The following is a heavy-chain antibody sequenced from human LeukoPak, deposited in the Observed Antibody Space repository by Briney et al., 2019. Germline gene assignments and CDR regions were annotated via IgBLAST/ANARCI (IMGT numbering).Heavy chain of an antibody. Sequence: ASVKVSCKASGYTFTSYDINWVRQAPGQGLEWMGGIIPIFGTANYAQKFQGRVTITADKSTSTAYMELSSLRSEDTAVYYCAKGGGKGFCSGGRRYSPSYYNYMDVWGKGTTVTISS. J-gene: IGHJ6*03. D-gene: IGHD2-15*01. V-gene: IGHV1-69*06. CDR1: GYTFTSYD. CDR2: IIPIFGTA. CDR3: AKGGGKGFCSGGRRYSPSYYNYMDV.